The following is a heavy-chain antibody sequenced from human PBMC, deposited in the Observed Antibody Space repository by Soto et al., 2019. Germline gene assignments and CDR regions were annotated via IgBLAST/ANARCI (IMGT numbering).Heavy chain of an antibody. CDR3: ARGGTPIDF. D-gene: IGHD1-26*01. CDR1: GYTFTNFG. V-gene: IGHV1-18*01. CDR2: ISAYNGNT. J-gene: IGHJ4*01. Sequence: QVQLVQSGAEVKKPGASVKVSCKASGYTFTNFGISWVRQAPGQGLEWMGWISAYNGNTNYAQNFPGSVTMTTVTATITAYMELRSLRSDDTAVYYWARGGTPIDFWGQGTLVTVSS.